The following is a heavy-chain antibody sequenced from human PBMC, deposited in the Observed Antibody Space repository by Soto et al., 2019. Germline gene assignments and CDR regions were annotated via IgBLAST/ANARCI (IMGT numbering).Heavy chain of an antibody. CDR2: ISSSGSTI. D-gene: IGHD1-26*01. J-gene: IGHJ6*02. Sequence: GGSLRLSCAASGFTFSDYYMSWIRQAPGKGLEWVSYISSSGSTIYYADSVKGRFTISRDNAKNSLYLQMNSLRAEDTAVYYCARGSGSYSYYYYGMDVWGQGTTVTVSS. V-gene: IGHV3-11*01. CDR1: GFTFSDYY. CDR3: ARGSGSYSYYYYGMDV.